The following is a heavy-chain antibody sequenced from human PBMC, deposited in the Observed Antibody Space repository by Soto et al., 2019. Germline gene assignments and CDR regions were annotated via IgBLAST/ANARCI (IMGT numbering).Heavy chain of an antibody. CDR2: IYYSGST. Sequence: SETLSLTCTVSGGSISSYYWSWIRQPPGKGLEWIGYIYYSGSTNYNPSLKSRVTISVDTSKNQFSLKLSSVTAADTAVYYCARVMEGYDILTGYYPYYFDYWGQGILVTVSS. CDR1: GGSISSYY. D-gene: IGHD3-9*01. CDR3: ARVMEGYDILTGYYPYYFDY. V-gene: IGHV4-59*01. J-gene: IGHJ4*02.